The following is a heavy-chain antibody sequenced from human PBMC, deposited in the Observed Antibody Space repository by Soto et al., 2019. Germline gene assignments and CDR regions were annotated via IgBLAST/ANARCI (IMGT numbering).Heavy chain of an antibody. CDR2: ISSSGSTI. V-gene: IGHV3-48*03. Sequence: EVQLVESGGGLVQPGGSLRLSCAASGFTFSSYEMNWVRQAPGKGLEWVSYISSSGSTIYYADSVKGRFTISRANAKHSLYLQMNSLRAEDTAVYYCARLAGDITIFGVVISTNDYWRQGTLVTVSS. D-gene: IGHD3-3*01. J-gene: IGHJ4*02. CDR3: ARLAGDITIFGVVISTNDY. CDR1: GFTFSSYE.